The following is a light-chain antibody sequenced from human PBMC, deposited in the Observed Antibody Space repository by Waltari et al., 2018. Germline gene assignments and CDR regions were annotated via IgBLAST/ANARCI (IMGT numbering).Light chain of an antibody. CDR3: SSYAGSDTYIL. CDR2: SVT. V-gene: IGLV2-11*01. J-gene: IGLJ2*01. CDR1: SGDVGGYYY. Sequence: QSALTQPHSVSGSPGQSVTISCTGTSGDVGGYYYVSWYQQYPGKAPKLLIYSVTRRPSVVPDRFSGSKSGNTASLTISGLQPEDEADYYCSSYAGSDTYILFGGGTKLTVL.